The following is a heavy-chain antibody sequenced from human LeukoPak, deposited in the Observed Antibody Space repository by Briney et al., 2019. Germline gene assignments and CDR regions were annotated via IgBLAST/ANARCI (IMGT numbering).Heavy chain of an antibody. V-gene: IGHV3-30*04. CDR1: GFTFSSYA. J-gene: IGHJ4*02. CDR3: ASGLGSRVFTPHRY. D-gene: IGHD4-23*01. Sequence: PGGSLRLSCAASGFTFSSYAMHWVRQAPGKGLEWVAVVSYDGSNKYYADSVKGRFTISRDNSKNTLYLQMNSLRAEDTAVYYCASGLGSRVFTPHRYWGQGTMVTVSS. CDR2: VSYDGSNK.